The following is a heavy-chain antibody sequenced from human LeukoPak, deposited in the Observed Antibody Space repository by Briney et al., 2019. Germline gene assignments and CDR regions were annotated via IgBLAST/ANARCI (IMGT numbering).Heavy chain of an antibody. J-gene: IGHJ4*02. Sequence: GRSLRLSCAASGFTFRSHGMHWVRQAPGKGLEWVAVISYDATNKYYADSVKGRFTLSRDNSKNTLYLQTNTLRDEDTAVYYCAKASSNYFYYFEYWGQGTLVTVSS. CDR2: ISYDATNK. CDR1: GFTFRSHG. V-gene: IGHV3-30*18. D-gene: IGHD2/OR15-2a*01. CDR3: AKASSNYFYYFEY.